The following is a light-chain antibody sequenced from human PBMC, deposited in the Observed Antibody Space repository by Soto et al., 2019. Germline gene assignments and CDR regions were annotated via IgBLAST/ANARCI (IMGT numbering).Light chain of an antibody. J-gene: IGKJ1*01. Sequence: EIVMTQYPVTLSVSPGARATLSCRASQSVSSNLAWYQQKPGQAPSLLIYGASSGATGIPARFSGSGSGTEFTLTISSLQPGDFAVYYCQQYGDSPRSFGQGTKVDI. CDR1: QSVSSN. CDR2: GAS. CDR3: QQYGDSPRS. V-gene: IGKV3D-15*01.